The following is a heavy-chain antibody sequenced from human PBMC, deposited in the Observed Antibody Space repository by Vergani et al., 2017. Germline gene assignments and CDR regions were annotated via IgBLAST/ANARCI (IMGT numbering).Heavy chain of an antibody. CDR3: ARTRQHPGGPETYYFDY. J-gene: IGHJ4*02. Sequence: QVQLVQSGAEVKKPGAPVKVSCKASGYTFSTYGISWVRQAPGQGLEWMGWISAYNGNTNSAQKLQGRVTMTRDTPTSTAYMSMSSLRSEDTAVYYCARTRQHPGGPETYYFDYWGQGTLVTVSS. CDR1: GYTFSTYG. V-gene: IGHV1-18*01. CDR2: ISAYNGNT. D-gene: IGHD6-13*01.